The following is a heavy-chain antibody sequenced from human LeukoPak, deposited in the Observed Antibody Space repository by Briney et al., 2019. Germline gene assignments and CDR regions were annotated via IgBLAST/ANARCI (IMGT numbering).Heavy chain of an antibody. Sequence: GGSLRLSCVASGFTFSSYGMIWVRQAPGRGLGWVSSISDDGVSTYYADSVRGRFTISRDNSKNTFYLQMNNLRAEDTALYYCAKRTSYSGSYPHFDYWGQGTLVTVSS. J-gene: IGHJ4*02. D-gene: IGHD1-26*01. CDR3: AKRTSYSGSYPHFDY. CDR2: ISDDGVST. V-gene: IGHV3-23*01. CDR1: GFTFSSYG.